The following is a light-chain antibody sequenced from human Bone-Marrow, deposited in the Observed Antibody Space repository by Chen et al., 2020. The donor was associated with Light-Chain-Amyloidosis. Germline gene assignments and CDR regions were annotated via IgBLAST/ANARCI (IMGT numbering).Light chain of an antibody. CDR1: QTISSNY. CDR2: GSS. CDR3: QQYGTSPLT. Sequence: EIVLTQSPRTLSLSPGERANISCRASQTISSNYLTWYQQKFGQAPRLLIYGSSSRATGIPDRFSGSESGTDCTLTINRLEPEDFAMYYCQQYGTSPLTYGGGTKEEIK. V-gene: IGKV3-20*01. J-gene: IGKJ4*01.